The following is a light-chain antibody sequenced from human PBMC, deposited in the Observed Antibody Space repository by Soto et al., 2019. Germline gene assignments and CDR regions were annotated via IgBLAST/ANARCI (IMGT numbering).Light chain of an antibody. CDR2: AAS. CDR3: QKYNSAPYT. Sequence: DIQMTQFPSSLFASVGDRVPIPCRASQGVRNYLAWYQQKPGKVPKLLIYAASALQSGIPSRFSGSGSGTDFTLIISSLQPEDVATYYCQKYNSAPYTFGQGTKLEIK. J-gene: IGKJ2*01. V-gene: IGKV1-27*01. CDR1: QGVRNY.